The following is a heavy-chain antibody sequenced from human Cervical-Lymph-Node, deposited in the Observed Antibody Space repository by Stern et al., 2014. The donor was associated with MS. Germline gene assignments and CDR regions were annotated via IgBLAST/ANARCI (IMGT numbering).Heavy chain of an antibody. CDR2: MNLNRGST. CDR3: ARGLVTYSSGWFDF. J-gene: IGHJ5*01. CDR1: GYTFTSYD. D-gene: IGHD6-19*01. Sequence: QVQLVQSGAEVKKPGASVKVSCKVSGYTFTSYDIHWVRQTAGHGLEWLGWMNLNRGSTGYGQKFQGRITMTGDTSTRTAYLELRSLRSDDTAVYYCARGLVTYSSGWFDFWGQGTQVSVSS. V-gene: IGHV1-8*01.